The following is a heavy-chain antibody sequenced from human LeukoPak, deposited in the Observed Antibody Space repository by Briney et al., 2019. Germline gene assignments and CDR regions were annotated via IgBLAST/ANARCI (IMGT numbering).Heavy chain of an antibody. D-gene: IGHD4-17*01. J-gene: IGHJ6*04. CDR3: ARGNWMVTTTLSYYYGMDV. CDR2: INHNGGT. Sequence: PSETLSLTCAVYGGSFSGYYWSWIRQPPGKGLEWIGEINHNGGTNYNPSLKSRVTISVDTSKNQFSLKQSSVTAADTAVYYCARGNWMVTTTLSYYYGMDVWGKGTTVTVSS. CDR1: GGSFSGYY. V-gene: IGHV4-34*01.